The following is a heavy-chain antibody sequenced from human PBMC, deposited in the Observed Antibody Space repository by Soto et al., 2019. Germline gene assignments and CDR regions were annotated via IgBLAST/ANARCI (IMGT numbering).Heavy chain of an antibody. D-gene: IGHD3-10*01. CDR1: GFTFGIYW. CDR3: ASDSGYGSGTSVNQYLDY. CDR2: IKWDASEK. V-gene: IGHV3-7*01. J-gene: IGHJ4*01. Sequence: SLRLSCAASGFTFGIYWMSWFRQAPGKVLEWLATIKWDASEKKYVDSVKGRFTMSRDNAKNSLYLQMDSLRAEDTAVYYCASDSGYGSGTSVNQYLDYWGHGTLVAGSS.